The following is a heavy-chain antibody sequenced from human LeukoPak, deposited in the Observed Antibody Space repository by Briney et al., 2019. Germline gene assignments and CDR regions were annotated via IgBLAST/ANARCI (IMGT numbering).Heavy chain of an antibody. CDR1: GFTFDDYG. CDR3: ARSCYGSGSYCNWFDP. V-gene: IGHV3-53*01. D-gene: IGHD3-10*01. J-gene: IGHJ5*02. Sequence: GGSLRLSCAASGFTFDDYGMSWVRQAPGKGLEWVSVIYSGGSTYYADSVKGRFTISRDNSKNTLYLQMNSLRAEDTAAYYCARSCYGSGSYCNWFDPWGQGTLVTVSS. CDR2: IYSGGST.